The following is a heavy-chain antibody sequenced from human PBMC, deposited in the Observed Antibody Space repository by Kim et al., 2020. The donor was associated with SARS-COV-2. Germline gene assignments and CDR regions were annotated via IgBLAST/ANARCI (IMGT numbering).Heavy chain of an antibody. V-gene: IGHV4-59*08. CDR1: GGSISSYY. CDR2: IYYSGST. D-gene: IGHD6-19*01. Sequence: SETLSLTCAVSGGSISSYYWSWIRQPPGKGLEWIGYIYYSGSTNYNPSLKSRVSISVDTSKNRFSLWVSSVTAADTAVYYCARHSKQWLAYYFDYWGQGT. CDR3: ARHSKQWLAYYFDY. J-gene: IGHJ4*02.